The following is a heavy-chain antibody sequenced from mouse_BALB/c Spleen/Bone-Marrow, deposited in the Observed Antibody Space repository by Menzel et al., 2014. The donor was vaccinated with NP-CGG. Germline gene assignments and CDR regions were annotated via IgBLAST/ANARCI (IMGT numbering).Heavy chain of an antibody. CDR3: ARDGSWFAY. CDR1: GFTLTDYY. CDR2: IRNKANGYTT. J-gene: IGHJ3*01. Sequence: EVMLVESGGGLVQPGGSLRLSCATSGFTLTDYYMSWVRQPPGKALEWLGFIRNKANGYTTEYSASVKGRFTISRDNSQSILYLQMNTLRAEDSATYYCARDGSWFAYWGQGTLVTVSA. V-gene: IGHV7-3*02.